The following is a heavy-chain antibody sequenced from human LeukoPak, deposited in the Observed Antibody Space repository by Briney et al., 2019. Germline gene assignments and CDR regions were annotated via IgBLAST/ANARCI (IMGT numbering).Heavy chain of an antibody. V-gene: IGHV3-66*02. CDR3: ANRYIAVAGTVFDY. J-gene: IGHJ4*02. Sequence: GGSLRLSCAASGFTVSSNYMSWVRQAPGKGLEWVSGIYSGGSTYYADSVKGRFTISRDNSKNTLYLQMNSLRDEDTAVYYCANRYIAVAGTVFDYWGQGTLVTVSS. D-gene: IGHD6-19*01. CDR2: IYSGGST. CDR1: GFTVSSNY.